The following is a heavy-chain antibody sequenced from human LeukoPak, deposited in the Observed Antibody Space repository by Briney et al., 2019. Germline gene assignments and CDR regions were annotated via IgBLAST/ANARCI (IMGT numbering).Heavy chain of an antibody. J-gene: IGHJ4*02. V-gene: IGHV3-23*01. D-gene: IGHD2-15*01. Sequence: PGGSLRLSCAASGFTFSSYAMSWVRQAPGKGLEWVSVISGSGANTYYADSVKGRCTISRDNSKNTLYLQMNSLRAEDTAVYSCAKVGRGFGRKEDFDYWGQGTLVTVSS. CDR2: ISGSGANT. CDR3: AKVGRGFGRKEDFDY. CDR1: GFTFSSYA.